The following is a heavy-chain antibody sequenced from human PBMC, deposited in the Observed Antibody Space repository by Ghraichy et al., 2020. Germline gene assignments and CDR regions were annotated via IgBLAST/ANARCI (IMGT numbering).Heavy chain of an antibody. Sequence: GESLNISCAASGFTFSSYEMNWVRQAPGKGLEWVSYISSSGSTIYYADSVKGRFTISRDNAKNSLYLQMNSLRAEDTAVYYCARGYYDSSADGDAFDIWGQGTMVTVSS. CDR2: ISSSGSTI. V-gene: IGHV3-48*03. D-gene: IGHD3-22*01. CDR3: ARGYYDSSADGDAFDI. CDR1: GFTFSSYE. J-gene: IGHJ3*02.